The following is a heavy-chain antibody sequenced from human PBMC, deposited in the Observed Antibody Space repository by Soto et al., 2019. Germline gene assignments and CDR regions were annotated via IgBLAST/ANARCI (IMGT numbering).Heavy chain of an antibody. CDR1: GYTLTELS. CDR3: STPYDGSLYVMDF. V-gene: IGHV1-24*01. D-gene: IGHD3-10*01. Sequence: ASVKVSCKVSGYTLTELSMHWVRQAPGKGLEWMGGFDPEDGETIYAQKFQGRVTMTEDTSTDTAYMELSSLRSEDTAVYYCSTPYDGSLYVMDFSARRTTVTGS. CDR2: FDPEDGET. J-gene: IGHJ6*02.